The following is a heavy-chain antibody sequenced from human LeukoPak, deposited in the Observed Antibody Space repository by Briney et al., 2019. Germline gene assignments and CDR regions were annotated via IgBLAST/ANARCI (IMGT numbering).Heavy chain of an antibody. D-gene: IGHD3-10*01. CDR3: AKEGSDYYGSGSYYFDY. Sequence: GGSLRLSCAASGFTFSSYAMSWVRQAPGKGLEWVSSISGSGGSTYDADSVKGRFTISRDNSKNTLYLQMNNLRAEDTAVYSCAKEGSDYYGSGSYYFDYWGQGTLVTVSS. J-gene: IGHJ4*02. CDR1: GFTFSSYA. CDR2: ISGSGGST. V-gene: IGHV3-23*01.